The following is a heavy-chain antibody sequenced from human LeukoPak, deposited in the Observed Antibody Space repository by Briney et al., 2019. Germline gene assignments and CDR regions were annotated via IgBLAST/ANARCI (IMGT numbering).Heavy chain of an antibody. CDR1: GGTFSSYA. CDR3: ARTSTYYGSSGPPRY. V-gene: IGHV1-69*13. CDR2: IIPIFGTA. Sequence: GASVKVSCKASGGTFSSYAISWVRQAPGQGLEWMGGIIPIFGTANYAQKFQGRVTITADESTSTAYMELSSLRSEDTAVYYCARTSTYYGSSGPPRYWGQGTLVTVSS. D-gene: IGHD3-22*01. J-gene: IGHJ4*02.